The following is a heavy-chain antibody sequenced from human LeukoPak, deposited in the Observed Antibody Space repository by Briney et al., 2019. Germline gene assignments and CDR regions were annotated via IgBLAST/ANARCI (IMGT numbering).Heavy chain of an antibody. J-gene: IGHJ4*02. D-gene: IGHD7-27*01. V-gene: IGHV3-23*01. CDR1: GFTFSTYT. CDR3: AIDPNWGTHS. CDR2: IGNNGGGI. Sequence: GGSLRLSCAASGFTFSTYTMYWVRHPPGKSLEWVSIIGNNGGGIHYADSVKGRFTISRDNFKNALYLQMNSLRVEDTAVNYCAIDPNWGTHSWGQGVLVTVSS.